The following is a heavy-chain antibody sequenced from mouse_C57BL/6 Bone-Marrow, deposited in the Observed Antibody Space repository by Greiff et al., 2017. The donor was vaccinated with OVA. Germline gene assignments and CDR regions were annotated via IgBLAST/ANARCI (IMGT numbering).Heavy chain of an antibody. J-gene: IGHJ1*03. D-gene: IGHD1-1*01. Sequence: VKLQESGAELMKPGASVKLSCKATGYTFTGYWIEWVKQRPGHGLEWIGEILPGSGSTNYNEKFKGKATFTAETSSNTAYMQLSSLTTEDSAIYYCAVDLYYGSSYWYVDVWGTGTAVTVSS. V-gene: IGHV1-9*01. CDR2: ILPGSGST. CDR3: AVDLYYGSSYWYVDV. CDR1: GYTFTGYW.